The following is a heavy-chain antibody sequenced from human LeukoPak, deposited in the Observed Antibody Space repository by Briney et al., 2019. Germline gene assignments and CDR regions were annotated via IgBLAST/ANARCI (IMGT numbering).Heavy chain of an antibody. V-gene: IGHV3-33*01. CDR2: IWYDGSNK. CDR3: ARDKLADSSGYYWLGGAFDI. D-gene: IGHD3-22*01. CDR1: GFTFSSYG. J-gene: IGHJ3*02. Sequence: GGSLRLSCAASGFTFSSYGMHWVRQAPGKGLEWVAVIWYDGSNKYYADSVKGRFTISRDNSKNTLYLQMNSLRAEDTAVYYCARDKLADSSGYYWLGGAFDIWGQGTMVTVSS.